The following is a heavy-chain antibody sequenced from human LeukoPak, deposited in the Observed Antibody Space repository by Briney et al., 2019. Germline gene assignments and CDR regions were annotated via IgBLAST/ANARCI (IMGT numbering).Heavy chain of an antibody. CDR1: GFTFSSYS. CDR3: AREGRYYDSSGYYYVDDY. D-gene: IGHD3-22*01. CDR2: ISSSSSTI. J-gene: IGHJ4*02. V-gene: IGHV3-48*04. Sequence: GGSLRLSCAASGFTFSSYSMNWVRQAPGKGLEWVSYISSSSSTIYYADSVKGRFTISRDNAKNSLYLQMNSLRAEDTAVYYCAREGRYYDSSGYYYVDDYWGQGALVTVSS.